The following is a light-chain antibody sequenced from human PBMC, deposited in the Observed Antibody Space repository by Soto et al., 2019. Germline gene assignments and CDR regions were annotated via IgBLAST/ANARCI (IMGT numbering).Light chain of an antibody. CDR1: QSVSSNY. V-gene: IGKV3-20*01. J-gene: IGKJ3*01. CDR2: GAS. CDR3: QQYGSSVT. Sequence: EIVLTQSPGTLSLSPGERATLSCRASQSVSSNYLAWYQQKPGQAPRLLIYGASSRATGIPDRFSGSGSGTDFTLTINRLEPEDFAVYYCQQYGSSVTFGPGTKVDIK.